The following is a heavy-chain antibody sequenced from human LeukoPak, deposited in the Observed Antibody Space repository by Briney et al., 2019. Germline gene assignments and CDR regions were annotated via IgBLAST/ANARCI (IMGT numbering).Heavy chain of an antibody. Sequence: GGSLRLSCAASAFTFGTYWMSWVRQAPGNGLDWVASIKQDGRETYYVDSVKGRFTVSRDNTKNSLYLQMNSLRAEDTAIYYCARVEGSGSFLFDSWGQGTLVTVSS. D-gene: IGHD3-10*01. V-gene: IGHV3-7*03. J-gene: IGHJ4*02. CDR1: AFTFGTYW. CDR3: ARVEGSGSFLFDS. CDR2: IKQDGRET.